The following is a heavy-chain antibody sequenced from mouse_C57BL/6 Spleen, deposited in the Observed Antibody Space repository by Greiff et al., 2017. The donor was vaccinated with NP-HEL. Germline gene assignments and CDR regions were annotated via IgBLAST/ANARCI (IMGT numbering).Heavy chain of an antibody. D-gene: IGHD2-10*01. CDR3: ARDPTLEGFAY. V-gene: IGHV3-6*01. J-gene: IGHJ3*01. CDR2: ISYDGSN. CDR1: GYSITSGYY. Sequence: ESGPGLVKPSQSLSLTCSVTGYSITSGYYWNWIRQFPGNKLEWMGYISYDGSNNYNPSLKNRISITRDTSKNQFFLKLNSVTTEDTATYYCARDPTLEGFAYWGQGTLVTVSA.